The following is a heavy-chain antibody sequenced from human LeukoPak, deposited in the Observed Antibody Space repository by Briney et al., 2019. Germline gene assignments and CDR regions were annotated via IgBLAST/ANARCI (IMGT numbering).Heavy chain of an antibody. CDR2: IYSGGST. D-gene: IGHD5-12*01. CDR1: GFTVSSNY. V-gene: IGHV3-66*01. CDR3: ASLSGGYSVYDLPFDY. J-gene: IGHJ4*02. Sequence: PGGSLRLSCAASGFTVSSNYMSWVRQAPGKGLEWVSVIYSGGSTYYADSVKGRFTISRDNSKNTLYLQMNSLRAEDTAVYYCASLSGGYSVYDLPFDYWGQGTLVTVSS.